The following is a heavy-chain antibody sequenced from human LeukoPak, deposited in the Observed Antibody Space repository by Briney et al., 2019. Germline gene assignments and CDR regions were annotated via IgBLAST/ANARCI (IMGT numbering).Heavy chain of an antibody. CDR1: GFTVGSNY. CDR2: LYSVGTT. J-gene: IGHJ4*02. D-gene: IGHD3-10*01. Sequence: GGSLRLSCAASGFTVGSNYMSWVRQAPGKGLQWVSFLYSVGTTYYPDSVKGRFTISRDDSKNTVYLQMNSLTTEDTAVYYCARALYGSGSYFIAWGEGTLVTVCS. CDR3: ARALYGSGSYFIA. V-gene: IGHV3-66*02.